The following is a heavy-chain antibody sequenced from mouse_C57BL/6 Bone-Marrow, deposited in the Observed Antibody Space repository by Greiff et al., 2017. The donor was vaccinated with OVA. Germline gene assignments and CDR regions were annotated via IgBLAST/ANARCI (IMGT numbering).Heavy chain of an antibody. Sequence: VQLQQSGAELARPGASVKLSCKASGYTFTSYGISWVKQRTGQGLEWIGEIYPRSGNTYYNEKFKGKATLTADKSSSTAYMELRSLTSEDSAVYFCARSDYYYGSSPFAYWGQGTLVTVSA. CDR1: GYTFTSYG. V-gene: IGHV1-81*01. CDR2: IYPRSGNT. J-gene: IGHJ3*01. D-gene: IGHD1-1*01. CDR3: ARSDYYYGSSPFAY.